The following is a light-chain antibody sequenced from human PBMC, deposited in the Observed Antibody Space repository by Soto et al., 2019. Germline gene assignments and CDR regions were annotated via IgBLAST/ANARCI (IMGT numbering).Light chain of an antibody. CDR3: QVWDSSSDHVYV. Sequence: SYELTQPPSVSVAPGKTARITCGGNNIGSKSVHWYQQKPGQAPVLVIYYDSDRPSGIPERFSGSNSGNTATLTISRVEAGDEADDYCQVWDSSSDHVYVFGTGTKLTVL. CDR2: YDS. V-gene: IGLV3-21*04. CDR1: NIGSKS. J-gene: IGLJ1*01.